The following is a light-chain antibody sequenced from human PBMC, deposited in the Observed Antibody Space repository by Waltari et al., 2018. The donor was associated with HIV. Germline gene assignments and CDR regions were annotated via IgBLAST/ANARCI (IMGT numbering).Light chain of an antibody. CDR1: SSNIGAGYD. CDR3: QSYDSSLSGWV. CDR2: GNN. J-gene: IGLJ3*02. Sequence: QSVLTQPPSVSGAPGQRVTISCTGRSSNIGAGYDVHWYQQLPGTAPKLLISGNNNRPAGVPDRFSGSKSGTSASLAITGLQAEDEADYYCQSYDSSLSGWVFGGGTKLTVL. V-gene: IGLV1-40*01.